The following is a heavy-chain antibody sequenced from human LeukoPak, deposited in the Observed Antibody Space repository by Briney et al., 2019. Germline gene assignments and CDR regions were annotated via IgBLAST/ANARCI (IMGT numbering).Heavy chain of an antibody. J-gene: IGHJ3*02. CDR1: GGSISSHY. CDR3: ARRYSKGAFDI. V-gene: IGHV4-59*11. CDR2: IFYSGST. D-gene: IGHD2-15*01. Sequence: PSETLSLTCNVSGGSISSHYWSWIRQPPGKGLEWIGDIFYSGSTNYNPSLKSRVTISVDTSKNQFSLKLSSVTAADTAVYYCARRYSKGAFDIWGQGTMVTVSS.